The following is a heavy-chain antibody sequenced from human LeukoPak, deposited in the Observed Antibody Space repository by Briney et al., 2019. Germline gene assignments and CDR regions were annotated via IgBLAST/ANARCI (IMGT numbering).Heavy chain of an antibody. CDR2: ISSSSSYI. CDR1: GFTFSSYS. CDR3: ARAAYYDILTGPFDY. Sequence: PGGSLRLSCAASGFTFSSYSMNWVRQAPAKGLEWVSSISSSSSYIYYADSVKGRFNISRDNAKNSLYLQMNSLRAEDTAVYYCARAAYYDILTGPFDYWGQGTLVTVSS. D-gene: IGHD3-9*01. J-gene: IGHJ4*02. V-gene: IGHV3-21*01.